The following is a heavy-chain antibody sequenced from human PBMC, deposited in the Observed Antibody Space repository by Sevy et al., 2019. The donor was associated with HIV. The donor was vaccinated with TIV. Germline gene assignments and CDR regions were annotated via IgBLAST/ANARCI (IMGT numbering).Heavy chain of an antibody. Sequence: GGSLRLSCAASGFTFSTHWMHWVRQVPGKGPVWVSRVNSDGRTTNYADFVKGRFTISIDNAKNILYLQMNSLRAEDMAMSYCARDRTALIDYWGQGTLVTVSS. D-gene: IGHD5-18*01. J-gene: IGHJ4*02. CDR3: ARDRTALIDY. V-gene: IGHV3-74*01. CDR2: VNSDGRTT. CDR1: GFTFSTHW.